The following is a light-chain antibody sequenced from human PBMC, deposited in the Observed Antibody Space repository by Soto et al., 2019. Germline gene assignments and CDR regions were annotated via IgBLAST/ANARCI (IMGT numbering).Light chain of an antibody. Sequence: QSVLTQPPSSSGTPGQRVTMSCSGSSSNIGSNAVSWYQQVPGAAPRLLIYSNNQRPSGVPVRFSGSKSGTSASLAINGLQPEVEAVCYCAAWDNSLNALVFGEGTKLTVL. CDR1: SSNIGSNA. CDR3: AAWDNSLNALV. V-gene: IGLV1-44*01. J-gene: IGLJ2*01. CDR2: SNN.